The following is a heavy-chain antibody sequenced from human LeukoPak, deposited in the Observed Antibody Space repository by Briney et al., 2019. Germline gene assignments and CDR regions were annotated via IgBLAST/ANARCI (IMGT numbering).Heavy chain of an antibody. V-gene: IGHV1-18*01. CDR3: ARDAPDFWSGFDAFDI. J-gene: IGHJ3*02. CDR2: ISVYNGNT. D-gene: IGHD3-3*01. CDR1: GYIFTNYT. Sequence: GASVKVSCKASGYIFTNYTISWVRQAPGQGLEWMGWISVYNGNTNYAQKLQGRLTLTTDTSTSTAYMELRSLRSDDTAVYYCARDAPDFWSGFDAFDIWGQGTMVTVSS.